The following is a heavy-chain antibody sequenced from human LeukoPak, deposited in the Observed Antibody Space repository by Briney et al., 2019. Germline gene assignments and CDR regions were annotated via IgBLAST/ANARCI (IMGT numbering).Heavy chain of an antibody. Sequence: GASLKISCKGSGYSFTSYWIGWVRQMPGKGLEWMGIIYPGDSDTRYSPSFQGQVTISADKSISTAYLQWSSLKASDTAMYYCARRRGGSGSYYNAYFDYWGQGTLVTVSS. CDR1: GYSFTSYW. CDR2: IYPGDSDT. CDR3: ARRRGGSGSYYNAYFDY. J-gene: IGHJ4*02. D-gene: IGHD3-10*01. V-gene: IGHV5-51*01.